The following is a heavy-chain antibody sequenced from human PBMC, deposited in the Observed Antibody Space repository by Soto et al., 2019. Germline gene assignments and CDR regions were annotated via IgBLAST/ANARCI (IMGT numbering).Heavy chain of an antibody. Sequence: GSSVKVSCKASGYIFIGFYMHWVRQAPGQGLEGMGWINPDSGGTNYAQWFQGRVTMTRDASVNTDYMELSGLRSDDTAVYYCARDVHESSGHYSYWGQGTLVTVSS. CDR3: ARDVHESSGHYSY. CDR2: INPDSGGT. J-gene: IGHJ4*02. CDR1: GYIFIGFY. D-gene: IGHD3-22*01. V-gene: IGHV1-2*02.